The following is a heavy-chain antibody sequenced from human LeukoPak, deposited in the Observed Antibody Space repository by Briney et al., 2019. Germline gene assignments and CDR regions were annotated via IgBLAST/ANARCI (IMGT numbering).Heavy chain of an antibody. V-gene: IGHV3-21*01. CDR2: ISSSSSYI. D-gene: IGHD3-3*01. CDR1: GFTFSSYS. Sequence: PGGSLRLSCAASGFTFSSYSMAWVRQAPGKGREGVSSISSSSSYIYYADSVKGRFTISRDNAKNSLYLQMNRLRAEDTAVYYCAREPEWLLWSALDYWGQGTLVTVSS. CDR3: AREPEWLLWSALDY. J-gene: IGHJ4*02.